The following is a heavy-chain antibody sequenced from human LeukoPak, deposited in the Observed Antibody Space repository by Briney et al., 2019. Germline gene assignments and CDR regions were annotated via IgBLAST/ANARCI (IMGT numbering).Heavy chain of an antibody. CDR3: GREVPGGYTAG. CDR2: IYTSGST. D-gene: IGHD3-10*01. CDR1: GGSISSYY. Sequence: SETLSLTCTVSGGSISSYYWSWIRQPPGKGLEWIGYIYTSGSTNYNPSLKSRVTISVDTSKNQFSLKLSSVTAADTAVYYCGREVPGGYTAGWGKGTTVTVSS. V-gene: IGHV4-4*09. J-gene: IGHJ6*04.